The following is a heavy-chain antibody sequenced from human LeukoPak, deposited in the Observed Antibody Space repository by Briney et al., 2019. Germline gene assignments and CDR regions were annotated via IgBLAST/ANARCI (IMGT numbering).Heavy chain of an antibody. J-gene: IGHJ6*02. CDR2: VNRDGSET. V-gene: IGHV3-7*03. Sequence: GGSLRLSCAASGFALSSHWMTWVRQVQGRGPEWVANVNRDGSETYYLDSVKGRFTISKDNAKNSLYLQMNSLRAEDTALYHCARNNGMDVWGQGTTVIVSS. CDR1: GFALSSHW. CDR3: ARNNGMDV.